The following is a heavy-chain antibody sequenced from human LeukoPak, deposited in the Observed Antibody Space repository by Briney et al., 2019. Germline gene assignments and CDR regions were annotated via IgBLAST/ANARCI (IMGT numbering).Heavy chain of an antibody. CDR1: GGTFSSYA. CDR2: IIPIFGTA. CDR3: ARVGAYRPNWFNP. D-gene: IGHD4-11*01. V-gene: IGHV1-69*05. J-gene: IGHJ5*02. Sequence: GASVKVSCKASGGTFSSYAISWVRQAPGQGLEWMGGIIPIFGTANYAQKFQGRVTMTTDTSTSTAYMELRSLRSDDTAVYYCARVGAYRPNWFNPWGQGTLVTVSS.